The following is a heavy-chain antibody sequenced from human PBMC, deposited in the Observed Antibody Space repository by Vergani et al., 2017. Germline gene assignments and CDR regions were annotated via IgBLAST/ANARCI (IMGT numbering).Heavy chain of an antibody. CDR1: GYSISSGYY. D-gene: IGHD3-10*01. CDR3: ARGLGALWFVELAVSYFDY. Sequence: QVQLQESGPGLVKPSETLSLTCTVSGYSISSGYYWGWIRQPPGKGLEWIGSIYHSGSTYYNPSLKSRVTISVDTSKNQFSLKLSSVTAADTAVYYCARGLGALWFVELAVSYFDYWGQGTLVTVSS. CDR2: IYHSGST. V-gene: IGHV4-38-2*02. J-gene: IGHJ4*02.